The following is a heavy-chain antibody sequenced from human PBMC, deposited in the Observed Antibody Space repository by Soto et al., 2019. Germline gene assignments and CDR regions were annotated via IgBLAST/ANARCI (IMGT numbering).Heavy chain of an antibody. CDR3: AREVNYWFDP. Sequence: PSETLSLTCAVSGVSITRGGSSWTWIRQPPGKGLEWIGYFSHSGSTYYNPSLKSRVTISVDRSKNQFSLKLNAVTTAETAVYYCAREVNYWFDPRGQGPLVTVSS. J-gene: IGHJ5*02. D-gene: IGHD3-10*01. CDR2: FSHSGST. V-gene: IGHV4-30-2*01. CDR1: GVSITRGGSS.